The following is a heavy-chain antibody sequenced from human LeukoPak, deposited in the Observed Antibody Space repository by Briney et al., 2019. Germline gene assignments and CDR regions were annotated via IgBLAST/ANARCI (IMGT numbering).Heavy chain of an antibody. CDR3: AREMGGKQLLKNFDF. Sequence: PGGSLRLSCAASGFTFSSYAMSWVRQAPGKGLEWVTYIQYDGAYRFYADSLKGRFTISRDNSKNTLYVLMNSLRPEDTAVYYCAREMGGKQLLKNFDFWGQGTQVTVSS. D-gene: IGHD6-19*01. CDR1: GFTFSSYA. J-gene: IGHJ4*02. CDR2: IQYDGAYR. V-gene: IGHV3-30*02.